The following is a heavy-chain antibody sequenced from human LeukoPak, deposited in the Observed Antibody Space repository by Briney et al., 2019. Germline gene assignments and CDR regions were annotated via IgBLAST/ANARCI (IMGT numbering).Heavy chain of an antibody. Sequence: ASVKVSCKASGYTFTSYAMNWVRQAPGQGLEWMGWINTNTGNPTYAQGFTGRFVFSLDTSVSTAYLQISSLKAEDTAVYYCARGFYRGIAAAGTAHDYWGQGTRVTVSS. J-gene: IGHJ4*02. CDR2: INTNTGNP. V-gene: IGHV7-4-1*02. CDR3: ARGFYRGIAAAGTAHDY. D-gene: IGHD6-13*01. CDR1: GYTFTSYA.